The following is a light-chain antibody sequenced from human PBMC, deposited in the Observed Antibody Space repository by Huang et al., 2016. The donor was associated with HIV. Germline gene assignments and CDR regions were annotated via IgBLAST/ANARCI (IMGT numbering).Light chain of an antibody. CDR3: QQYFISPPT. CDR2: WAS. Sequence: DIVMTQPPDCLAVSLGERATINCKSSKSVLSRPSNKTYLAWYQQRPGQSPTLLIYWASTRQSGVPDRFSRGESGTHFTLSISGLQAEDVAFYYCQQYFISPPTFGQGTKLEI. V-gene: IGKV4-1*01. J-gene: IGKJ2*01. CDR1: KSVLSRPSNKTY.